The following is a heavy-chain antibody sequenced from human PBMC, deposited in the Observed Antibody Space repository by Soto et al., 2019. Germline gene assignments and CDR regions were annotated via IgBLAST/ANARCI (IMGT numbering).Heavy chain of an antibody. Sequence: SETLSLTCTVSGGSISSYYWSWIRQPPGKGLEWIGYISYSGSTNYNPSPKSRVTISVDTSKNQFSLKVGSVTAADTAVYYCVRDCYASSCFDYWGQGILVTVSS. J-gene: IGHJ4*02. D-gene: IGHD6-13*01. V-gene: IGHV4-59*01. CDR2: ISYSGST. CDR1: GGSISSYY. CDR3: VRDCYASSCFDY.